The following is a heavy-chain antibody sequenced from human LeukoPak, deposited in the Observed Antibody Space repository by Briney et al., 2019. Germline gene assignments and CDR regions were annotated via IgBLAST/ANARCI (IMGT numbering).Heavy chain of an antibody. J-gene: IGHJ4*02. CDR1: GFTFDDYA. CDR3: ARVLRHFDWSPMDF. CDR2: ISWIGSST. Sequence: PGGSLRLSCAASGFTFDDYAMSWVRQGPGKGLEWVSGISWIGSSTGHADSVKGRFTISRDNARNSLYLQMNSLRAEDTALYYCARVLRHFDWSPMDFWGQGILVTVSS. V-gene: IGHV3-20*04. D-gene: IGHD3-9*01.